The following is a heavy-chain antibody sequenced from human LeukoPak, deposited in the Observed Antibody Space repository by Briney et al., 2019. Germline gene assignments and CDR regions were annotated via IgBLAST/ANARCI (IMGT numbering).Heavy chain of an antibody. CDR3: ARGSCSGGSCYFDAFDI. CDR1: GGSISSSGYY. J-gene: IGHJ3*02. CDR2: IYYSGST. V-gene: IGHV4-31*03. Sequence: SETLSLTCTVSGGSISSSGYYWSWIRQQPGKGLEWIGYIYYSGSTYNNPSLRSRVTISVDTSKNQFSLKLSSVTAADTAVYYCARGSCSGGSCYFDAFDIWGQGTMVTVSS. D-gene: IGHD2-15*01.